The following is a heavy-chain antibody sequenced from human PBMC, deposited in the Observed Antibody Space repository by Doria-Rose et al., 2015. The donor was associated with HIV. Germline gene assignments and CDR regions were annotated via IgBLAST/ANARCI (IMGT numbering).Heavy chain of an antibody. Sequence: SGPVLVKPTETLTLTCTVSGVSLSSPGMGVSWIRQPPGKALEWLANSLSDDAISYKTSLKSRLTISRSTSKSQVVLTMTDMDPVDTATYYCARIKSSRWYHKYYFDFWGQGTLVIVSA. CDR2: SLSDDAI. D-gene: IGHD6-13*01. J-gene: IGHJ4*02. CDR3: ARIKSSRWYHKYYFDF. CDR1: GVSLSSPGMG. V-gene: IGHV2-26*01.